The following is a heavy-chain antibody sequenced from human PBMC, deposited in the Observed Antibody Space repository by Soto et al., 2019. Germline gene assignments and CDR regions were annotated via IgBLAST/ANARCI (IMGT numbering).Heavy chain of an antibody. D-gene: IGHD1-1*01. CDR2: MSHSGGT. V-gene: IGHV4-34*01. Sequence: QVQLQQWGAGLLKPSETLSLTCAVFGGSVNSGNYYWSWIRQPPGKGLEWIGEMSHSGGTHFNPSLKSRVTISVDTSKHQLSLKMSSVTAADTALYYCARVERGTATTVVDAFDIWGPGTMVTVSS. CDR3: ARVERGTATTVVDAFDI. CDR1: GGSVNSGNYY. J-gene: IGHJ3*02.